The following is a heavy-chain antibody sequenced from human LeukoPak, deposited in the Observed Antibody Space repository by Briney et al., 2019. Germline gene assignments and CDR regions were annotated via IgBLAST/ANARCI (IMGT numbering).Heavy chain of an antibody. D-gene: IGHD5-12*01. CDR3: ARASVDSSYMEV. V-gene: IGHV1-46*01. CDR2: INPRGVST. Sequence: ASVKVSCKASGYTFTGHSMHGVRQAPGQGLNWMRWINPRGVSTSYAQKFQGRVTMTRDMSRSTVYMELSSLMSEDTAVYYCARASVDSSYMEVWGKGHTVTVSS. CDR1: GYTFTGHS. J-gene: IGHJ6*03.